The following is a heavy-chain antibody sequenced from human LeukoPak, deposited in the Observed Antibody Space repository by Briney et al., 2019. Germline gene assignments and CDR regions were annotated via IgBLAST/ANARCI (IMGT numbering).Heavy chain of an antibody. V-gene: IGHV3-48*03. J-gene: IGHJ3*02. D-gene: IGHD3-16*02. CDR1: GFTFSSYE. Sequence: GGSLRLSCAASGFTFSSYEMNWVRQAPGKGLEWGSYISSSGSTIYYADSVKGRFTISRDNAKNSLYLQMNSLRAEDTAVYYCASALRSSPGAFDIWGQGTMVTVSS. CDR2: ISSSGSTI. CDR3: ASALRSSPGAFDI.